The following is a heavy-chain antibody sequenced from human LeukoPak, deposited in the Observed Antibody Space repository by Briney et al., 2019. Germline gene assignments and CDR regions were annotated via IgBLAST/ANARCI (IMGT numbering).Heavy chain of an antibody. CDR1: GGSISSSSYY. Sequence: SETLSLTCPVSGGSISSSSYYWRWIRQPPGKGLEWIGSIYYSGSTHYNPSLKSLVTISVDTSNNQVSLKLSSVTAADTAVYYCARLYYYYFMDVWGKGTTVTISS. J-gene: IGHJ6*04. CDR2: IYYSGST. V-gene: IGHV4-39*01. CDR3: ARLYYYYFMDV.